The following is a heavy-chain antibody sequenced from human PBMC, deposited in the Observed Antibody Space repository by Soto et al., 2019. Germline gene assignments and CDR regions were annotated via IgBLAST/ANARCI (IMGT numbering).Heavy chain of an antibody. CDR3: ARETYDIWSGYYSYFDY. J-gene: IGHJ4*02. D-gene: IGHD3-3*01. Sequence: PSETLSLTCSVSGGSVISYYWSWIRQPAGKRLEWIGRVYSSGSVSYNPSLKSRLSMSVDKSTNQFSLNLTSVTAADTAIYYCARETYDIWSGYYSYFDYWGQGILVT. V-gene: IGHV4-4*07. CDR1: GGSVISYY. CDR2: VYSSGSV.